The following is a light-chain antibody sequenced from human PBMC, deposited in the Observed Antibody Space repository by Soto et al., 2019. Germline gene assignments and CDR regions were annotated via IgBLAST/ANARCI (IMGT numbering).Light chain of an antibody. V-gene: IGKV3-20*01. CDR1: QSVSRSY. J-gene: IGKJ4*01. CDR3: QQYGSSPLT. Sequence: EIVLTQSPGTLSLSPGERGTLSCRASQSVSRSYLVWYQQKPGQAPRLLIYGASSRATGIPDRFSGSGSGTDFTLTISRLEPEDFAVYFCQQYGSSPLTFGGGTKVEIK. CDR2: GAS.